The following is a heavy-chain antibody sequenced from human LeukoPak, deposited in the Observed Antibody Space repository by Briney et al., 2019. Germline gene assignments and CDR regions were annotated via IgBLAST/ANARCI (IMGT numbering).Heavy chain of an antibody. J-gene: IGHJ5*02. D-gene: IGHD3-22*01. CDR2: ISYDGSNK. CDR1: GFTFSSYA. V-gene: IGHV3-30-3*01. CDR3: ARDLITMIVETFDP. Sequence: GGSLRLSCAASGFTFSSYAMHWVRQAPGKGLEWVAVISYDGSNKYYADSVKGRFTISRDNSKNSLYLQMNSLRAEDTAVYYCARDLITMIVETFDPWGQGTLVTVSS.